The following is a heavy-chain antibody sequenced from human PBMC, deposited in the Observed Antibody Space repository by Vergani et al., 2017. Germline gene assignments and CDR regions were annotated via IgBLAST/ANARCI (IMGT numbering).Heavy chain of an antibody. V-gene: IGHV4-61*02. J-gene: IGHJ4*02. CDR2: IHTSGSN. Sequence: QVQLQESGPGLVKPSQTLSLTCTVSGGSINSHNYYWSWIRQPAGKGLEWIGRIHTSGSNNYNPSLKSRVTMSEDTSKNQFSLNLTTVTAADTAVYFCARGSCLGGSCYKPLLDYWGQGILVTVSS. CDR1: GGSINSHNYY. CDR3: ARGSCLGGSCYKPLLDY. D-gene: IGHD2-15*01.